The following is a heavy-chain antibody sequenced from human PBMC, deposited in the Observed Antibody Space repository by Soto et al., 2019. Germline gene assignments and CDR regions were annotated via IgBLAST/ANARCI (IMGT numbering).Heavy chain of an antibody. CDR1: GYSFTSYW. CDR3: ARLNSGYDWDYYRMDV. V-gene: IGHV5-10-1*01. CDR2: IDPSASYT. Sequence: PGESLKISCKGSGYSFTSYWISWMRQMPGKGLEWMGRIDPSASYTNYSPSFQGHVTISADKSISTAYLQWSSLKDSDTAMYYCARLNSGYDWDYYRMDVWGQVTRGTVSS. D-gene: IGHD5-12*01. J-gene: IGHJ6*02.